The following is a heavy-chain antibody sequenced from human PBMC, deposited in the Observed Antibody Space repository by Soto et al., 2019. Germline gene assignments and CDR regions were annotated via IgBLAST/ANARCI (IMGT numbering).Heavy chain of an antibody. CDR2: INHRGST. Sequence: QVQLQQWGAGLLKPSETLSLTCAVYGGSFSGYYWSWIRQPPGKGLEWIGEINHRGSTNYNPSLKRRVTISLDTSKNQFSLKLNSVTAADTAVYYCARGSRVKIPAASGRDYYYHGLDVCGPGTAVTGAS. V-gene: IGHV4-34*01. CDR3: ARGSRVKIPAASGRDYYYHGLDV. J-gene: IGHJ6*02. D-gene: IGHD6-25*01. CDR1: GGSFSGYY.